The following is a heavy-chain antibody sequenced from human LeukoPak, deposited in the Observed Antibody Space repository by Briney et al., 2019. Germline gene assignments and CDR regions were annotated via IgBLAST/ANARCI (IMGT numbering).Heavy chain of an antibody. V-gene: IGHV3-11*01. CDR2: ISSSGSTI. J-gene: IGHJ6*02. CDR3: ARDLGWYIKYGMDV. D-gene: IGHD6-19*01. Sequence: PGGSLRLSCAASGFTFSDYYMSWIRQAPGKGLEWVSYISSSGSTIYYADSVKGRFTISRDNAKNSPYLQMNSLRAEDTAVYYCARDLGWYIKYGMDVWGQGTTVTVSS. CDR1: GFTFSDYY.